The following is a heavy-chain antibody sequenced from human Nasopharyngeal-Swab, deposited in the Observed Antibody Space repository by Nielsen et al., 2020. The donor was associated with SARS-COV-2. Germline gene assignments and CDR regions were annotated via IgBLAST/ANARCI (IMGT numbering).Heavy chain of an antibody. CDR2: ITHGGTT. Sequence: SETLSLTCAVYGGPFSAYCWTWVRQPPGKGLEWIGEITHGGTTNYNPSLKSRVTMSVDTSKNQFSLKLSSVTAADTAVYYCVRAPDYDVLTGYYPDGFDVWGRGTMVTVSS. V-gene: IGHV4-34*01. D-gene: IGHD3-9*01. J-gene: IGHJ3*01. CDR3: VRAPDYDVLTGYYPDGFDV. CDR1: GGPFSAYC.